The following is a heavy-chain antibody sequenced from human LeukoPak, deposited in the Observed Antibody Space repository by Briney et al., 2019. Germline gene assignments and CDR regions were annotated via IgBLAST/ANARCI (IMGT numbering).Heavy chain of an antibody. J-gene: IGHJ4*02. D-gene: IGHD6-19*01. CDR3: ARDGGPGSGWSDFDY. CDR2: ISYDGSNK. V-gene: IGHV3-30-3*01. Sequence: PGGSLRLSCAASGFTFSSYAMHWVRQAPGKGLEWVAVISYDGSNKYYADPVKGRFTISRDNSKNTLYLQMNSLRAEDTVVYYCARDGGPGSGWSDFDYWGQGTLVTVSS. CDR1: GFTFSSYA.